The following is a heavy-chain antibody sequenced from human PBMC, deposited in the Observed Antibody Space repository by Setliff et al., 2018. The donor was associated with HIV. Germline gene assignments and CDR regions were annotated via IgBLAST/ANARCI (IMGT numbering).Heavy chain of an antibody. CDR3: ATPMFPNYHDNSVLID. Sequence: ASVKVSCKASGGTFTSYDVHWVRQATGQGLEWMGYLNPKSGDTGSAQRFQDRLTITADTSVSTAYLELGSLRSDDTAVYYCATPMFPNYHDNSVLIDWGQGTPVTV. V-gene: IGHV1-8*03. CDR1: GGTFTSYD. D-gene: IGHD3-22*01. CDR2: LNPKSGDT. J-gene: IGHJ1*01.